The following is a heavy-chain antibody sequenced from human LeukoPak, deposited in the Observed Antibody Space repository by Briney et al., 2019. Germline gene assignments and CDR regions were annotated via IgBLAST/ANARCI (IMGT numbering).Heavy chain of an antibody. D-gene: IGHD4-23*01. CDR3: GKDPNGNFIGAFDF. Sequence: GGSLRLSCSASGFTFSSYAMSWVRQAPERGLEWVSSSVDGGDIKYTDSAKGRFTISRDNSKGTLYLQMDSLRVEDTAVYYCGKDPNGNFIGAFDFWGQGTMVTVSS. V-gene: IGHV3-23*01. CDR2: SVDGGDI. CDR1: GFTFSSYA. J-gene: IGHJ3*01.